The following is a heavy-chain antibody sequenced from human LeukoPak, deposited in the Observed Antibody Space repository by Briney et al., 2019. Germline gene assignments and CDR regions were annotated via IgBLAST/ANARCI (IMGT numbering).Heavy chain of an antibody. D-gene: IGHD6-19*01. CDR1: GFTFSSYG. CDR2: ISYDGSNK. V-gene: IGHV3-30*18. J-gene: IGHJ4*02. Sequence: GRSLRLSCAASGFTFSSYGMHWVRQAPGKGLEWVAVISYDGSNKYYADSVKGRFTISRDNSKNTLYLQMNSLRAEDTAVYYCAKGSGWYGGYYFDYWGQGTLVTVSS. CDR3: AKGSGWYGGYYFDY.